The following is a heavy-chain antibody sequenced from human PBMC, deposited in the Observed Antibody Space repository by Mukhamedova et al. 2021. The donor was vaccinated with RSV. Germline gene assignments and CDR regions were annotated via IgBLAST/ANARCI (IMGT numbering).Heavy chain of an antibody. D-gene: IGHD1-26*01. J-gene: IGHJ5*02. V-gene: IGHV3-72*01. CDR3: TKGLSGSSIDWFAP. Sequence: GLEWVGRSRNKASSYTTEYAASVKGRFTISRDDSKNSLYLQMNSLNTEDTAVYFCTKGLSGSSIDWFAPWGQGTLVTVSS. CDR2: SRNKASSYTT.